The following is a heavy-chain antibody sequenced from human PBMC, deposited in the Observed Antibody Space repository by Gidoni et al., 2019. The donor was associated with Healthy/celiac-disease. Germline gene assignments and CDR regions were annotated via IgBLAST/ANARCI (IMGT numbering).Heavy chain of an antibody. CDR3: ARSIAVAGTPPGYYGMDV. CDR1: GGPFSSSA. D-gene: IGHD6-19*01. CDR2: IIPIFGTA. Sequence: QVQLVQSGAEVKKPGSSVKVSCKASGGPFSSSALSWVRQAPGQGREWMGGIIPIFGTANYAQKCQGRVTITADESTSTAYMELSSLRSEDTAVYYCARSIAVAGTPPGYYGMDVWGQGTTVTVSS. J-gene: IGHJ6*02. V-gene: IGHV1-69*01.